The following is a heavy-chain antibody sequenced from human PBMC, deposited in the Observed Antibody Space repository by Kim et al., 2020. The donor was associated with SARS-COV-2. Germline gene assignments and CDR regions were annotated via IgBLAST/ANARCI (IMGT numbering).Heavy chain of an antibody. CDR1: GGSISSGGYY. V-gene: IGHV4-31*03. Sequence: SETLSLTCTVSGGSISSGGYYWSWIRQHPGKGLEWIGYIYYSGSTYYNPSLKSRVTISVDTSKNQFSLKLSSVTAADTAVYYCARERLDCSSTSFPYYYYYYGMDVWGQGTTVTVSS. CDR3: ARERLDCSSTSFPYYYYYYGMDV. CDR2: IYYSGST. J-gene: IGHJ6*02. D-gene: IGHD2-2*01.